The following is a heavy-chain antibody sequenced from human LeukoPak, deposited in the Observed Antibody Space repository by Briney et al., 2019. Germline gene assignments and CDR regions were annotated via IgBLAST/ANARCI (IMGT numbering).Heavy chain of an antibody. V-gene: IGHV3-23*01. D-gene: IGHD5-18*01. CDR3: AKGGYNYNYLFDY. Sequence: GGSLRLSCAASGFTFSIYDMSWVRQAPGKGLEWASAISGSGSSTYYADSVKGHFTISRDNSKNTLFLQMNSLRVEDTAIYYCAKGGYNYNYLFDYWGQGALVTVSS. CDR1: GFTFSIYD. CDR2: ISGSGSST. J-gene: IGHJ4*02.